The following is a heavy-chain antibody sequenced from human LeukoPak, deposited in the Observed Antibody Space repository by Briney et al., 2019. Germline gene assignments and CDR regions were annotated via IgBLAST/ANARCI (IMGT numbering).Heavy chain of an antibody. Sequence: GALRLSCAASGFSFSTYGMHWVRQDPAKGLEWVTFMQYDGSEEYYADSVKGRFTISRDNSKNTLYLQMDSLRGEDTAVYYCAGKAAAYYFVYWGQGTLVTVSS. CDR2: MQYDGSEE. D-gene: IGHD2-2*01. CDR1: GFSFSTYG. CDR3: AGKAAAYYFVY. J-gene: IGHJ4*02. V-gene: IGHV3-30*02.